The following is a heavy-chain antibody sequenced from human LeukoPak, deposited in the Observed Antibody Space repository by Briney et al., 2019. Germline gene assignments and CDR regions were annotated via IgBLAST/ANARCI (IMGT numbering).Heavy chain of an antibody. V-gene: IGHV3-53*01. Sequence: GGSLRLSCAASGFTVSSNYMSWVRQAPGKGLEWVSVIYSGGSTYYADSMKGRFTISRDNSKNTLYLQMNSLRAEDTAVYYCARARRGVNPFDYWGQGTLVTVSS. CDR3: ARARRGVNPFDY. J-gene: IGHJ4*02. CDR2: IYSGGST. CDR1: GFTVSSNY. D-gene: IGHD3-10*01.